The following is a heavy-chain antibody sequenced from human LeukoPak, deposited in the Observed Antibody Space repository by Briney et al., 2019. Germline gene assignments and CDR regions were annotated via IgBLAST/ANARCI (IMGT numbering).Heavy chain of an antibody. J-gene: IGHJ4*02. CDR2: IKQDGSEK. D-gene: IGHD3-3*01. Sequence: GGSLRLCCAASRFTFSSYWMSWVRQAPGKGLEWVANIKQDGSEKYYVDSVKGRFTISRDNAKNSLYLQMNSLRAEDTAVYYCARGMGYDFWSGYYDYWGQGTLVTVSS. CDR3: ARGMGYDFWSGYYDY. V-gene: IGHV3-7*01. CDR1: RFTFSSYW.